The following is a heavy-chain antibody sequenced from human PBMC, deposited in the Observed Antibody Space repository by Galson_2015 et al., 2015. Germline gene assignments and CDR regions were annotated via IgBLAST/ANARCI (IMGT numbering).Heavy chain of an antibody. D-gene: IGHD3-10*01. CDR3: ARDQYYGSGSYLGVDAFDI. CDR1: GFTFSSYG. J-gene: IGHJ3*02. CDR2: IWYDGSNK. V-gene: IGHV3-33*01. Sequence: SLRLSCAASGFTFSSYGMHWVRQAPGKGLEWVAVIWYDGSNKYYADSVKGRFTISRDNSKNTLYLQMNSLRAEDTAVYYCARDQYYGSGSYLGVDAFDIWGQGTMVTVSS.